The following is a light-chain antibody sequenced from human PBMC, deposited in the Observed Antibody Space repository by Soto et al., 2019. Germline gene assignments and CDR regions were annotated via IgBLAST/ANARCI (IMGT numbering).Light chain of an antibody. CDR1: QDSTKY. CDR2: AAS. Sequence: IQLTQSPSSLSASVGDRVTITCLASQDSTKYLAWYQQKPGKAPKLLIYAASTLQSGVPSRFSGSGSGTDFTLTISCLQSEDFATYYCQQYYSYPRTFGQGTKVDIK. CDR3: QQYYSYPRT. V-gene: IGKV1-9*01. J-gene: IGKJ1*01.